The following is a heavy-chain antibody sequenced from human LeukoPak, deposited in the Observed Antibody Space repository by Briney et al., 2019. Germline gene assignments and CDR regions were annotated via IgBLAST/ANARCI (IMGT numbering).Heavy chain of an antibody. CDR1: GFTFSSYA. D-gene: IGHD2-2*01. CDR3: AKGIVVVPAAMPTWDY. J-gene: IGHJ4*02. Sequence: GGSLRLSCAASGFTFSSYAMSWVRQAPGKGLEWVPAISGSGGSTYYADSVKGRFTISRDNSKNTLYLQMNSLRAEDTAVYYCAKGIVVVPAAMPTWDYWGQGTLVTVSS. V-gene: IGHV3-23*01. CDR2: ISGSGGST.